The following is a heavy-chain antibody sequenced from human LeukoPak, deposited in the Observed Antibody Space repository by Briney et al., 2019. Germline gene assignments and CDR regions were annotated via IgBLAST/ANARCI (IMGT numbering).Heavy chain of an antibody. CDR3: ARGGAAGHNYYYYGMDV. V-gene: IGHV4-59*01. CDR1: GGSISTYY. D-gene: IGHD6-13*01. CDR2: VHYSGST. J-gene: IGHJ6*02. Sequence: SETLSLTCTVSGGSISTYYWSWIRQPPGKELEWIGYVHYSGSTNYNPSLMSRVTISVDTSKNQFSLKLSSVTAADTAVYYCARGGAAGHNYYYYGMDVWGQGTTVTVPS.